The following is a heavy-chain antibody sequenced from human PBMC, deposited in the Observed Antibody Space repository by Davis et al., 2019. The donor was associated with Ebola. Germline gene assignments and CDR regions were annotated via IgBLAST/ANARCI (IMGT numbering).Heavy chain of an antibody. CDR3: ARALGTANDY. Sequence: MPSETLSLTCTVSGGSVSSGSYYWSWIRQPPGKGLEWIGYIYYSGSTYYNPSLQSRASISVDAAKNQVSLQLTSMTAADTAVYYCARALGTANDYWGQGTLVTVSS. CDR1: GGSVSSGSYY. V-gene: IGHV4-61*01. CDR2: IYYSGST. J-gene: IGHJ4*02. D-gene: IGHD2-21*02.